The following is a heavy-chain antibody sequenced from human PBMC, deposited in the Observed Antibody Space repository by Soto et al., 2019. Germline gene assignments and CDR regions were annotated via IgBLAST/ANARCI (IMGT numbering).Heavy chain of an antibody. D-gene: IGHD4-17*01. Sequence: GGSLRLSCAASGFTFSSYGMHWVRQAPGKGLEWVAVIWYDGSNKYYADSVKGRFTISRDNSKNTLYLKMNSLRAEDTAVYYCARDPLYGGNSRRYYFDYWGQGTLVTVSS. J-gene: IGHJ4*02. V-gene: IGHV3-33*01. CDR3: ARDPLYGGNSRRYYFDY. CDR1: GFTFSSYG. CDR2: IWYDGSNK.